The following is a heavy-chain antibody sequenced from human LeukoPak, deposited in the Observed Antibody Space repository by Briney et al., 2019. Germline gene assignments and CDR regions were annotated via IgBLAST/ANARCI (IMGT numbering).Heavy chain of an antibody. CDR1: GGSFSAFH. D-gene: IGHD1-26*01. CDR2: INGSGKT. CDR3: ARVMGAANFDY. J-gene: IGHJ4*02. V-gene: IGHV4-34*01. Sequence: SEALSLTCAVSGGSFSAFHWTWIRQPPGQGLEWIGEINGSGKTNYNPSLKSRVTISVDTSKNQFSLKMTSVTAADTAVYYCARVMGAANFDYWGQGTLVTVSS.